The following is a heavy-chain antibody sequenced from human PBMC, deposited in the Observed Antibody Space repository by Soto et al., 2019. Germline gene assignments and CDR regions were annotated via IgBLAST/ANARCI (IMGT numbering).Heavy chain of an antibody. CDR2: VYYSGST. CDR1: GGSISGYY. CDR3: AMTVTTLYSWFDP. D-gene: IGHD4-4*01. Sequence: QVQLQESGPGLVKPSETLSLTCTVSGGSISGYYWSWIRQSPEKGLEWIGHVYYSGSTKYNPSLKSRVTISVDTPKNQFPLNLRSVTAADTAVYYCAMTVTTLYSWFDPWGQGILVTVSS. J-gene: IGHJ5*02. V-gene: IGHV4-59*08.